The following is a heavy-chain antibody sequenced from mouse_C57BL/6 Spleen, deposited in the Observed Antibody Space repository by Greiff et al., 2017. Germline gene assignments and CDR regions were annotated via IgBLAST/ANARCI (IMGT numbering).Heavy chain of an antibody. D-gene: IGHD1-1*01. Sequence: QVQLQQPGAELVKPGASVKMSCKASGYTFTSYWITWVKQRPGKGLEWIGDIYPGSGSTNYNEKFKSKATLTVDTSSSTAYMQLSSLTSEDSAVYYCARDYGSSTWYFDFWGTGTTVTVSS. CDR1: GYTFTSYW. CDR2: IYPGSGST. J-gene: IGHJ1*03. CDR3: ARDYGSSTWYFDF. V-gene: IGHV1-55*01.